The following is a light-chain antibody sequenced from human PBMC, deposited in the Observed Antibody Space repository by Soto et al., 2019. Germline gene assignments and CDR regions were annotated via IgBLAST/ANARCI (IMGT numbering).Light chain of an antibody. CDR3: QQRSNWPPIT. J-gene: IGKJ5*01. CDR1: QSVHNY. Sequence: DIVLTQSPGTLSLSPGDRAALSCKASQSVHNYLAWYQQKPGQAPRLLIYGASTRAAGIPARFSGSGSGTDFTLTISSLEPEDLAFYYCQQRSNWPPITVGKGTRLEIK. V-gene: IGKV3-11*01. CDR2: GAS.